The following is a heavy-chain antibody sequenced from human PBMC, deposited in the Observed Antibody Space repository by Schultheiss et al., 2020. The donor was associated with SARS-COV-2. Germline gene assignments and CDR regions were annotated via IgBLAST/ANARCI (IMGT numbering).Heavy chain of an antibody. Sequence: SGPTLVKPTQTLTLTCTFSGFSLSTSGMCVSWIRQPPGKALEWLALIDWDDDKRYSPSLKNRLTITKDTSKNQVVLTMTNMDPVDTATYYCAHSPDYDILTGYYHGMDVWGQGTTVTVSS. CDR3: AHSPDYDILTGYYHGMDV. V-gene: IGHV2-5*08. CDR2: IDWDDDK. J-gene: IGHJ6*02. D-gene: IGHD3-9*01. CDR1: GFSLSTSGMC.